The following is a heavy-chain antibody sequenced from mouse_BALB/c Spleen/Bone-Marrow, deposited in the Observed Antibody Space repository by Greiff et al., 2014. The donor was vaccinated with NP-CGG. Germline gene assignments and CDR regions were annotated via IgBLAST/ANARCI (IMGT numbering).Heavy chain of an antibody. D-gene: IGHD1-1*01. CDR1: GFNIKDTY. CDR2: IDPANGNT. CDR3: ASYYCDGGHGFAY. J-gene: IGHJ3*01. V-gene: IGHV14-3*02. Sequence: VQLQQSGAELVKPGASVKLSCTASGFNIKDTYMHWVKQRPEQGLEWIGRIDPANGNTKYDPKFQGKATITADTSSNTAYLQLSSLTSEAAAVYSCASYYCDGGHGFAYWGQGTLVTVSA.